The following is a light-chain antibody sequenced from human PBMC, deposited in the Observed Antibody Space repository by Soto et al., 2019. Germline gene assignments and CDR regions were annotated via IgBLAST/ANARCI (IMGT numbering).Light chain of an antibody. CDR1: QSVSSTY. J-gene: IGKJ2*01. Sequence: EIVLTQSPGTLSLSPGERATLSCRASQSVSSTYLAWYQQKPGQAPRLLIYGASTRATGIEDRFSGSGSGTEFILSISRLEPEDFAVYHCQLYDTSPPGYTFAQGTKLEI. CDR3: QLYDTSPPGYT. CDR2: GAS. V-gene: IGKV3-20*01.